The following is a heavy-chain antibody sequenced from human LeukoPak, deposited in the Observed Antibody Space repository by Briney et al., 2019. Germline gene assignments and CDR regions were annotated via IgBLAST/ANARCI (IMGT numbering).Heavy chain of an antibody. Sequence: GGSLRLSCAASGFPFRNYAMHWVRQAPGKGLEGVAVIWYDGSDKYYADSVKGRFTTSRDKSKNTLYLQVNSLRAEDTAVYYCAKGSLTTVTLYYFDYWGQGTLVTVSS. D-gene: IGHD4-17*01. CDR1: GFPFRNYA. CDR2: IWYDGSDK. J-gene: IGHJ4*02. V-gene: IGHV3-33*03. CDR3: AKGSLTTVTLYYFDY.